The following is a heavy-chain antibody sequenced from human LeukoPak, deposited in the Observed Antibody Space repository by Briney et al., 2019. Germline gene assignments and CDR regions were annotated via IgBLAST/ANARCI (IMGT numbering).Heavy chain of an antibody. CDR2: IYTSGST. J-gene: IGHJ5*02. V-gene: IGHV4-4*09. Sequence: SETLSLTCTVSGGSISSYYWSWIRQPPRKGLEWIGYIYTSGSTNYNPSLKSRVTISVDTSKNQFSLKLSSVTAADTAVYYCARGITIFGVVPRFDPWGQGTLVTVSS. CDR1: GGSISSYY. CDR3: ARGITIFGVVPRFDP. D-gene: IGHD3-3*01.